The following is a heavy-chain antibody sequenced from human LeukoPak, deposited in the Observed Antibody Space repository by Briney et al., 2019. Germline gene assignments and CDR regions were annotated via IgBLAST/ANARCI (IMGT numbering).Heavy chain of an antibody. V-gene: IGHV3-53*01. D-gene: IGHD3-3*01. J-gene: IGHJ4*02. CDR3: ARLYDFWSGYSYYFDY. Sequence: GGSLRLSCAASGFTVSTNYMTWVRQAPGKGLEWVSIIYSGGDTYYADSVKGRFTISRDNSKNTLYLQMNSLRAEDTAVYYCARLYDFWSGYSYYFDYWGQGTLVTVSS. CDR1: GFTVSTNY. CDR2: IYSGGDT.